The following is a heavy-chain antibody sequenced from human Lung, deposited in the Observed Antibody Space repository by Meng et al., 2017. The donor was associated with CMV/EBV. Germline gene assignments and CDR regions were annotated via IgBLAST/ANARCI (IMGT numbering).Heavy chain of an antibody. V-gene: IGHV3-73*01. CDR2: IRSKANSYAT. CDR1: GFXFSGSA. J-gene: IGHJ3*02. Sequence: LXCAASGFXFSGSAMHWVRQASGKGLEWVGRIRSKANSYATAYAATVKGRFTISRDDSKNTAYLQMNSLKTEDTAVYYCTRPFYCSSTSCYKFRAFDIWXQGTXVTVSS. CDR3: TRPFYCSSTSCYKFRAFDI. D-gene: IGHD2-2*02.